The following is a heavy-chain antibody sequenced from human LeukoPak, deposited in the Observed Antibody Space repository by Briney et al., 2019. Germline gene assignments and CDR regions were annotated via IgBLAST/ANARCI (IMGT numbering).Heavy chain of an antibody. CDR2: IYYSGST. CDR3: ARDSSSSWFY. Sequence: SETLSLTCTVSGGSISSGGYYWSWIRQHPGKGLEWIGYIYYSGSTYYNPSLKSRVTISVDTSKNQFSLKLSSVTAADTAVYYCARDSSSSWFYWGQGTLVTVSS. D-gene: IGHD6-13*01. V-gene: IGHV4-31*03. CDR1: GGSISSGGYY. J-gene: IGHJ4*02.